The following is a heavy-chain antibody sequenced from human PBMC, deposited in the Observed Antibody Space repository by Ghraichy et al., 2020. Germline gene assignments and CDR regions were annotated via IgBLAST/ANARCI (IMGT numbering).Heavy chain of an antibody. J-gene: IGHJ3*02. V-gene: IGHV1-69*13. D-gene: IGHD1-26*01. Sequence: SVKVSCKASGGTFSSYAISWVRQAPGQGLEWMGGIIPIFGTANYAQKFQGRVTITADESTSTASMELSSLRSEDTAVYYCARGPGIVGAENAFDIWGQGIMVTVSS. CDR2: IIPIFGTA. CDR1: GGTFSSYA. CDR3: ARGPGIVGAENAFDI.